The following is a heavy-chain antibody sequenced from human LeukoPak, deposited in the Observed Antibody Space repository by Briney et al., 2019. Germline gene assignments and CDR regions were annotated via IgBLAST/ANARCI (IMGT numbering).Heavy chain of an antibody. Sequence: PGESLKISCKGSGYRFANYWIGWVRQMPGKGLEWMGIIYPGDSDTRYSPSFQGQVTISADKSISTAYLQWSSLKASDTAMYYCARSTSVRRAFFDYWGQGTLVTVSS. CDR2: IYPGDSDT. CDR3: ARSTSVRRAFFDY. V-gene: IGHV5-51*01. J-gene: IGHJ4*02. CDR1: GYRFANYW.